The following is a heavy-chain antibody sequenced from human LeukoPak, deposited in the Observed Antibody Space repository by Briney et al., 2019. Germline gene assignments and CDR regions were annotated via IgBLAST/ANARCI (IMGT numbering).Heavy chain of an antibody. D-gene: IGHD6-19*01. CDR3: ARGRLARSPYFDY. V-gene: IGHV4-59*01. CDR1: GGSFSGYY. CDR2: IYYSGST. Sequence: KPSETLSLTCAVYGGSFSGYYWSWIRQPPGKGLEWIGYIYYSGSTDYNPSLKSRVTISVETSKNQFSLNLSSVTAADTAVYYCARGRLARSPYFDYWGQGTLVTVSS. J-gene: IGHJ4*02.